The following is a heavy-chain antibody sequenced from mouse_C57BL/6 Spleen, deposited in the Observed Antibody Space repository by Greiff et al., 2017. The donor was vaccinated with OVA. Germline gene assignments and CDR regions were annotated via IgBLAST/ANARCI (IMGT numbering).Heavy chain of an antibody. Sequence: EVQRVESGGGLVKPGGSLKLSCAASGFTFSSYAMSWVRQTPEKRLAWVATISDGGSYTYYPDNVKGRFTISRDNAKNSLYLQMSHLKSEDTAMYYCARDKGGGSFDYWGKGTTLTVSS. V-gene: IGHV5-4*01. D-gene: IGHD1-1*02. CDR1: GFTFSSYA. CDR2: ISDGGSYT. CDR3: ARDKGGGSFDY. J-gene: IGHJ2*01.